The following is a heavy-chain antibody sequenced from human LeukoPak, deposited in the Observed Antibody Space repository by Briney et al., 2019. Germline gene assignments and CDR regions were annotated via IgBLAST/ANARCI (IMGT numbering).Heavy chain of an antibody. CDR2: INQGGRRL. CDR3: ARLKDDVTKLDY. D-gene: IGHD2-8*01. V-gene: IGHV3-7*01. Sequence: HPGGSLRLSCAGAGFTFGRSWMSWVRQAPGKGREWEASINQGGRRLHYLDSVTGRFIISRDDAQNSLFLQMTRLRVDDTAVYYCARLKDDVTKLDYWGQGTLVSGSS. CDR1: GFTFGRSW. J-gene: IGHJ4*02.